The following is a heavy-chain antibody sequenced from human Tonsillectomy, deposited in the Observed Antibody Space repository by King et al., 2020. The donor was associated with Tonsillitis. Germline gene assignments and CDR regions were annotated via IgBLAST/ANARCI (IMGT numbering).Heavy chain of an antibody. CDR3: ARVPLQQLAHPVYYYYGMDV. CDR1: GGSISSYY. V-gene: IGHV4-59*01. Sequence: VQLQESGPGLVKPSETLSLTCTVSGGSISSYYWSWIRQPPGKGLEWIGYIYYSGSTNYNPSLKSRVTISVDTSKNQFSLKLSSVTAADTAVYYCARVPLQQLAHPVYYYYGMDVWGQGTTVTVSS. D-gene: IGHD6-13*01. CDR2: IYYSGST. J-gene: IGHJ6*02.